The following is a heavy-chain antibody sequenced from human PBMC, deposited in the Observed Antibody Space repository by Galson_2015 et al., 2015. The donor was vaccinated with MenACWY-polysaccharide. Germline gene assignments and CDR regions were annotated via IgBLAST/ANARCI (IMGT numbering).Heavy chain of an antibody. V-gene: IGHV3-48*03. Sequence: SLRLSCAASGFTFSSYEINWVRRAPGRGLEWVSYIDGRSRTIYYADSVKGRFTISRDDSKNTLYLQMNSLRAEDTAIYYCARLSGYTYRSPYFSDYWVQRTLVPVS. D-gene: IGHD5-12*01. J-gene: IGHJ4*02. CDR2: IDGRSRTI. CDR1: GFTFSSYE. CDR3: ARLSGYTYRSPYFSDY.